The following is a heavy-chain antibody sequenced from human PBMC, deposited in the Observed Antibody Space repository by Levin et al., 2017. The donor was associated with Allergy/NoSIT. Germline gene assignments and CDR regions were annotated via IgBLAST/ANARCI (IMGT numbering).Heavy chain of an antibody. CDR2: IYTSGST. V-gene: IGHV4-4*07. Sequence: SETLSLTCTVSGGSISSYYWSWIRQPAGKGLEWIGRIYTSGSTNYNPSLKSRVTMSVDTSKNQFSLKLSSVTAADTAVYYCARGSYYDILTGYGRYGMDVWGQGTTVTVSS. CDR3: ARGSYYDILTGYGRYGMDV. D-gene: IGHD3-9*01. CDR1: GGSISSYY. J-gene: IGHJ6*02.